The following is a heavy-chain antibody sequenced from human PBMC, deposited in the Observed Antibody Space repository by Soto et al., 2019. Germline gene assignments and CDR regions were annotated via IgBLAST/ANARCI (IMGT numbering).Heavy chain of an antibody. D-gene: IGHD3-10*01. CDR2: IKGDGSEE. CDR1: GFTFSSSW. CDR3: AAGFPPDY. Sequence: EVQLVESGGVLVQPGGSLKVSCAASGFTFSSSWMNWVRQAPGKGLEWVANIKGDGSEEYYVDYVRGRFTISRDNANSSLSLQMNSLRAEYTDVYYCAAGFPPDYWGQGTLVTVSS. V-gene: IGHV3-7*01. J-gene: IGHJ4*02.